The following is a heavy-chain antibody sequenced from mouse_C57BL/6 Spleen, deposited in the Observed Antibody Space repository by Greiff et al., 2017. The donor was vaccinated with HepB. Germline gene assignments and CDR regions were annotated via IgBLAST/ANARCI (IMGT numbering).Heavy chain of an antibody. CDR1: GYTFTSYW. CDR3: ARGAY. Sequence: QVQLQQPGAELVRPGTSVKLSCKASGYTFTSYWMHWGKQRPGQGLEWIGVIDPSDSYTNYNQKFKGKPTLTVDTSSSTAYMQLSSLTSEDSAVYYCARGAYWGQGTLVTVSA. CDR2: IDPSDSYT. V-gene: IGHV1-59*01. J-gene: IGHJ3*01.